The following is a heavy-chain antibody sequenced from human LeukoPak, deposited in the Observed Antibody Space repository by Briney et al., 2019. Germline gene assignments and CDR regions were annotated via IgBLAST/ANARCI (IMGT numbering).Heavy chain of an antibody. D-gene: IGHD6-13*01. CDR2: INHSGST. CDR1: DGSFSGYY. V-gene: IGHV4-34*01. Sequence: PSETLSLTCAVYDGSFSGYYWSWIRQPPGKGLDWIGEINHSGSTNYNPSLKSRVTISVDTSKNRFSLKLSSVTAADTAVYYCARGSGWFPFDYWGQGTLVTVSS. J-gene: IGHJ4*02. CDR3: ARGSGWFPFDY.